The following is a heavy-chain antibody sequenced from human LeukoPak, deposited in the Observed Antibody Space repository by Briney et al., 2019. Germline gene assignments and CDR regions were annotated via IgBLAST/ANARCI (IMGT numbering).Heavy chain of an antibody. J-gene: IGHJ4*02. CDR2: INPVGSTT. D-gene: IGHD2-15*01. V-gene: IGHV3-74*01. Sequence: SGGSLRLSCAASGFTFSSYWMHWVRQAPGKGLVWVSRINPVGSTTSYADSVKGRFTISRDSAKNTLYLQMNSLRAEDTAVYYCATVVTDTPVDYWGQGTLVTVSS. CDR1: GFTFSSYW. CDR3: ATVVTDTPVDY.